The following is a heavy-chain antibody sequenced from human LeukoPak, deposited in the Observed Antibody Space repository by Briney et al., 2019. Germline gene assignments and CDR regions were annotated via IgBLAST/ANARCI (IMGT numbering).Heavy chain of an antibody. V-gene: IGHV1-2*02. CDR2: INPNSGGT. D-gene: IGHD1-26*01. CDR1: GYTFTGYY. CDR3: ARVGATEDYYFDY. Sequence: EASVKVSCKASGYTFTGYYMHWVRQAPGQGLEWMGWINPNSGGTNYAQKFQGRVTMTRNTSISTAYMELSSLRSEDTAVYYCARVGATEDYYFDYWGQGTLVTVSS. J-gene: IGHJ4*02.